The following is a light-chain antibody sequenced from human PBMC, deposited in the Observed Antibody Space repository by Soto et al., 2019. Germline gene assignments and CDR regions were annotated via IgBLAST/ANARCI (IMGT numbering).Light chain of an antibody. CDR2: DAS. V-gene: IGKV1-33*01. Sequence: DIPMTQSPSSLSASVGDRVTITCQASQGITNYISWFQQKLGKAPKLLIYDASNLETGVPSRFSGSGSGTDFTFTISSLQPEDIATYYCQQYDNLPFTFGPGTKVEIK. CDR3: QQYDNLPFT. J-gene: IGKJ3*01. CDR1: QGITNY.